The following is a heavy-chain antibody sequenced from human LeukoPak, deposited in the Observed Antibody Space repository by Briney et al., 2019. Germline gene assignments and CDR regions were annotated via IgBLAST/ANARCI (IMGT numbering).Heavy chain of an antibody. CDR3: ARGPQVLRYFDWLERGSYFDY. J-gene: IGHJ4*02. D-gene: IGHD3-9*01. Sequence: GGSLRLSCAASGFTFSSYAMHWVRQAPGKGLEWVAGISYDGSNKYYADSVKGRFTISRDNSKNTLYLQMNSLRAEDTAVYYCARGPQVLRYFDWLERGSYFDYWGQGTLVTVSS. V-gene: IGHV3-30-3*01. CDR2: ISYDGSNK. CDR1: GFTFSSYA.